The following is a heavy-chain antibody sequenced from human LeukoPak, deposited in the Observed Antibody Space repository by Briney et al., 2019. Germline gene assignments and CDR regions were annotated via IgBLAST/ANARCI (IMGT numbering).Heavy chain of an antibody. V-gene: IGHV4-59*02. CDR3: ARESKSYDGSGFYHDS. D-gene: IGHD3-22*01. CDR2: IYFSGST. Sequence: KPSETLSLTCAVSGGSVSNNYWNWIRQPPGRRLEWIGYIYFSGSTDYNPSLRSRVTMSVDTSKNQFSLKLWSVTAADTAVYYCARESKSYDGSGFYHDSWGQGTLVTVSS. CDR1: GGSVSNNY. J-gene: IGHJ4*02.